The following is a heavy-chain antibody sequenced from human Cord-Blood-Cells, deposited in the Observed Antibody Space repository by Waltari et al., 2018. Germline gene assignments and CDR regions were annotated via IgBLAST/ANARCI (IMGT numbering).Heavy chain of an antibody. CDR1: GGSISSYY. CDR2: IYYSGST. CDR3: ARDRSSSWYYFDY. J-gene: IGHJ4*02. Sequence: QVQLQESGPGLVKPSETLSLTCTVPGGSISSYYWSWIRQPPGKGLEWIGYIYYSGSTNYNPALKSRVTISVDTSKNQFSLKLSSVTAADTAVYYCARDRSSSWYYFDYWGQGTLVTVSS. D-gene: IGHD6-13*01. V-gene: IGHV4-59*01.